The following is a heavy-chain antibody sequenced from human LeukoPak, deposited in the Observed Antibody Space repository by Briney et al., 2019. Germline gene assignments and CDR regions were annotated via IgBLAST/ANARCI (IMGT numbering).Heavy chain of an antibody. Sequence: SVKVSCKASGGTFSSYAISWVRQAPGQGLESMGGIIPIFGTANYAQKFQGRVTITADESTSTAYMELSSLRSEDTAVYYCASRPLGYCSSTSCLGAFDYWGQGTLVTVSS. V-gene: IGHV1-69*01. D-gene: IGHD2-2*01. CDR1: GGTFSSYA. CDR3: ASRPLGYCSSTSCLGAFDY. CDR2: IIPIFGTA. J-gene: IGHJ4*02.